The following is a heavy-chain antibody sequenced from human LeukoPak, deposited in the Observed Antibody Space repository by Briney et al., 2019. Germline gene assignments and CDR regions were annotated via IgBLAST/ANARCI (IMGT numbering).Heavy chain of an antibody. V-gene: IGHV3-9*01. CDR2: ISWNSGSI. D-gene: IGHD3-9*01. J-gene: IGHJ4*01. Sequence: PGGSLRLSCAASGFTFDDYAMHWVRQAPGKGLEWVSGISWNSGSIGYADSVKGRFTISRDNAKNSLYLQMNSLRAEDTAVYFCARDRGVVTGYYYFDFWGHGTLVTVSS. CDR3: ARDRGVVTGYYYFDF. CDR1: GFTFDDYA.